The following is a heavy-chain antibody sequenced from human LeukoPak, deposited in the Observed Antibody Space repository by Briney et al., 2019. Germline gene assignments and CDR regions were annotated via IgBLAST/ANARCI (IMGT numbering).Heavy chain of an antibody. CDR2: ISYSGST. J-gene: IGHJ6*03. CDR1: GGSISNYY. Sequence: SETLSLTCTVSGGSISNYYWTWVRQPPGKGLEWIGYISYSGSTKDNPSLKSRVTISIHTSKNQFSLKLSSVTAADTAVCYCARVHYFDSSGYYSSTYYYYMDVWGKGTTVTVSS. V-gene: IGHV4-59*01. D-gene: IGHD3-22*01. CDR3: ARVHYFDSSGYYSSTYYYYMDV.